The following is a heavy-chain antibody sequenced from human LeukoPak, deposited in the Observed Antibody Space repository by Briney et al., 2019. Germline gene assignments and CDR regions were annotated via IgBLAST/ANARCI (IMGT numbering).Heavy chain of an antibody. CDR2: IHSGGST. Sequence: PGGSLRLSCAASGFTVSSNYMSWVRQAPGKGLEWVSIIHSGGSTYYADSVKGRFTISRDNSKNTLFLQMNSLRAEDTAVYYCAREDSGYGFNNGFDYWGQGTLVTVSS. CDR1: GFTVSSNY. CDR3: AREDSGYGFNNGFDY. V-gene: IGHV3-53*01. J-gene: IGHJ4*02. D-gene: IGHD5-12*01.